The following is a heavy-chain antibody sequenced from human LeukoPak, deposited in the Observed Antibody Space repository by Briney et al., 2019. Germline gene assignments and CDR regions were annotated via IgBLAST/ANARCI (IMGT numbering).Heavy chain of an antibody. J-gene: IGHJ6*02. CDR3: ARVAYSGYDFGPGMDV. D-gene: IGHD5-12*01. Sequence: PGGSLRLSCAASGFTFSSYSMNWVRQAPGKGLEWVSSISSSSSYIYYADSVKGRFTISRDNAKNSLYLQMNSLRAEDTAVYYCARVAYSGYDFGPGMDVWGQGTTVTVSS. CDR2: ISSSSSYI. V-gene: IGHV3-21*01. CDR1: GFTFSSYS.